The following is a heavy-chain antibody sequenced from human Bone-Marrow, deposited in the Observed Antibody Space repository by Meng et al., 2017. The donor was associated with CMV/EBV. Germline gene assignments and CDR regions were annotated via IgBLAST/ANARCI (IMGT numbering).Heavy chain of an antibody. J-gene: IGHJ6*02. V-gene: IGHV1-2*02. CDR1: GYIFTEHY. CDR3: ARDRIDWELNYGMDV. Sequence: ASVKVSCKASGYIFTEHYVHWVRQAPGEGLEWMGWVNPNSGGTNYAQKFQGRVTMTRDTSISTAYMELSSLRSDDTAVYYCARDRIDWELNYGMDVWGQGTTVTVS. CDR2: VNPNSGGT. D-gene: IGHD1-26*01.